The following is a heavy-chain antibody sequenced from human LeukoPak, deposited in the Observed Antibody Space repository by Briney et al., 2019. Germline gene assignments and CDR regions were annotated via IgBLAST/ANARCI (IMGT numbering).Heavy chain of an antibody. CDR1: GFTFSDYY. CDR2: ISSSGSTI. V-gene: IGHV3-11*04. CDR3: ARESPRIVVVPAAENWFDP. Sequence: SGGSLRLSCAASGFTFSDYYMSWIRQAPGKGLEWVSYISSSGSTIYYADSVKGRFTISRDNAKNSLYLQMNSLRAEDTAVYYFARESPRIVVVPAAENWFDPWGQGTLVTVSS. J-gene: IGHJ5*02. D-gene: IGHD2-2*01.